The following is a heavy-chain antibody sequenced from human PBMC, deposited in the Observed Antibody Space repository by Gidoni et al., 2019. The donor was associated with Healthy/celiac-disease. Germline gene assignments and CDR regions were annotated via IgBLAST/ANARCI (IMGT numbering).Heavy chain of an antibody. J-gene: IGHJ3*02. Sequence: EVQLLESGGGLVQPGGSLGLSCAASGFTCSSYSMTWVRQAPGKGLVWGSAFCGSGVSTSYSDPFQCRFTISRDNSTNTLYLQINSLRAEYTALYYCAKDGLLWFGLNAAFAIWCQGTLVTVSS. CDR1: GFTCSSYS. CDR3: AKDGLLWFGLNAAFAI. CDR2: FCGSGVST. V-gene: IGHV3-23*01. D-gene: IGHD3-10*01.